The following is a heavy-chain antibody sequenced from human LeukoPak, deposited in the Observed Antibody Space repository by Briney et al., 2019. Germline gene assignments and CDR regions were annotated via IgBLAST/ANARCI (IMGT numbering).Heavy chain of an antibody. CDR3: ASLTYCSSTSCYADDY. CDR2: ISYDGSNK. V-gene: IGHV3-30*03. CDR1: GFTFSSHG. Sequence: PGRSLRLSCAASGFTFSSHGMHWVRQAPGKELEWVAVISYDGSNKYYADSVKGRFTISRDNSKNTLYLQMNSLRAEDTAVYYCASLTYCSSTSCYADDYWGQGTLVTVSS. J-gene: IGHJ4*02. D-gene: IGHD2-2*01.